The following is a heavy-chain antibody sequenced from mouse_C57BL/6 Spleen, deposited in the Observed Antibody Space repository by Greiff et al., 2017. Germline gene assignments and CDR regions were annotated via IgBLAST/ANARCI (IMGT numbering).Heavy chain of an antibody. D-gene: IGHD2-4*01. CDR1: GYSFTDYN. J-gene: IGHJ4*01. CDR2: INPNNGTT. V-gene: IGHV1-39*01. CDR3: ARGRGDYDVWAMDY. Sequence: VKLLQSGPELVKPGASVKLSCKASGYSFTDYNMNWVKQSHGKSLEWLGVINPNNGTTSYNQKFKGTATLTVDQSSSTAYMQLNSLTSEDSAVXYCARGRGDYDVWAMDYWGQGTSVTVSA.